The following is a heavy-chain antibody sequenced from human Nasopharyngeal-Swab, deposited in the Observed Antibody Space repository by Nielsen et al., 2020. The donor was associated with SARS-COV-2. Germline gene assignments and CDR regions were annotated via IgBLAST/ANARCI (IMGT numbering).Heavy chain of an antibody. D-gene: IGHD3-9*01. CDR1: GFTFSSYA. CDR3: AKKLENILRYFDWLLDAFDI. CDR2: ISVNGAST. Sequence: GGSLRLSCAASGFTFSSYAMTWVRQAPEKGLEWVSSISVNGASTYYAGSVKGRFTISRDNSRNTLYLQLNSLRAEDTAIYYCAKKLENILRYFDWLLDAFDIWGQGTMVTVSS. J-gene: IGHJ3*02. V-gene: IGHV3-23*01.